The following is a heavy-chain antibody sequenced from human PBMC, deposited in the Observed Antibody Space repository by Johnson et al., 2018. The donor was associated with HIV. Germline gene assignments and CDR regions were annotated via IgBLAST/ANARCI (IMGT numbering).Heavy chain of an antibody. J-gene: IGHJ3*02. Sequence: QVQLVESGGGVVRPGGSLRLSCAASGFTFSSYGMHWVRQAPGKGLEWVAVISYDGSNKYYADSVKGRFTISRDNSKNTLYLQMNKLRAEDTAVYFCASQVRGRRLGVDAFDIWGQGTMVTVSS. CDR1: GFTFSSYG. CDR3: ASQVRGRRLGVDAFDI. CDR2: ISYDGSNK. D-gene: IGHD3-16*01. V-gene: IGHV3-30*03.